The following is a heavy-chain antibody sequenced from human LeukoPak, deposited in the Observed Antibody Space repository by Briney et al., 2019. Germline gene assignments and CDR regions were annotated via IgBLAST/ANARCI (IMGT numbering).Heavy chain of an antibody. CDR2: IYYSGST. J-gene: IGHJ4*02. D-gene: IGHD5-18*01. V-gene: IGHV4-59*01. CDR1: GGSISDYY. CDR3: ARQGYSLGYYFDY. Sequence: SETLSLTCSVSGGSISDYYWSWIRQPPGKGLEWNGWIYYSGSTNYNPSLKSRVSISVDTSKNQFSLKLSSVTAADTAVYYCARQGYSLGYYFDYWGQGTLVTVSS.